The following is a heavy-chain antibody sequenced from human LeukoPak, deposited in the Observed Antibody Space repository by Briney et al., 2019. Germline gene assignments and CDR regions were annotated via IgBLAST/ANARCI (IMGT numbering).Heavy chain of an antibody. J-gene: IGHJ4*02. V-gene: IGHV1-3*01. D-gene: IGHD6-13*01. CDR3: ARADWAAAGNY. CDR2: INAGNGNT. CDR1: GYTFTSYA. Sequence: GASVKVSCKASGYTFTSYAMHWVRQAPGQRLEWMGWINAGNGNTKYSQKFQGRVTITRDTSASTAYMELSSLRSEDTAVHYCARADWAAAGNYWGQGTLVTVSS.